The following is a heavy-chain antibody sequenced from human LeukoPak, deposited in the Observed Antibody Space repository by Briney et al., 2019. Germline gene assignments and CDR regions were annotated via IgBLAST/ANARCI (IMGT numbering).Heavy chain of an antibody. Sequence: RSLRLSCAASGFTFSDYGMHWVRQAPGKGLEWVASINHNGNVNYYVDSVKGRFTISRDNAKNSLYLQMSNLRAEDTAVYFCARGGGLDVWGQGATVTVSS. CDR3: ARGGGLDV. V-gene: IGHV3-7*03. J-gene: IGHJ6*02. D-gene: IGHD3-16*01. CDR2: INHNGNVN. CDR1: GFTFSDYG.